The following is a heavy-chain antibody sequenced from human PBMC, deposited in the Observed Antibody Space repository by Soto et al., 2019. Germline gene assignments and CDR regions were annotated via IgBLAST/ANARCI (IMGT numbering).Heavy chain of an antibody. J-gene: IGHJ1*01. V-gene: IGHV1-46*03. CDR2: INSNGGST. D-gene: IGHD7-27*01. Sequence: ASVKVSCKASGFTFTNYYMHCVRQAPGQGLDWMGTINSNGGSTSYAKKLQGRVTMTRDRSTRTVYMELSNLRYEETAVYLCTRTRWGNEQESFEFWGQGTVVTVSS. CDR1: GFTFTNYY. CDR3: TRTRWGNEQESFEF.